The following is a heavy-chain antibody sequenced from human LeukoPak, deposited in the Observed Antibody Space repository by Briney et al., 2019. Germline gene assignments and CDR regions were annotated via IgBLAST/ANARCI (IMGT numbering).Heavy chain of an antibody. Sequence: GGSLRLSCAASGFTFSRYWMTWVRQAPGKGLEWVANIKQDGSEKYYVDSVKGRFTISRDNAKNSLYLQMNSLRAEDTAVYYCAREYQLLTPADYCYYMDVWGKGTTVTVSS. V-gene: IGHV3-7*01. CDR1: GFTFSRYW. CDR2: IKQDGSEK. D-gene: IGHD2-2*01. J-gene: IGHJ6*03. CDR3: AREYQLLTPADYCYYMDV.